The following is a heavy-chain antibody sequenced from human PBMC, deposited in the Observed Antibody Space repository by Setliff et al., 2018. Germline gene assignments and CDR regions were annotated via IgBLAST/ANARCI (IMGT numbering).Heavy chain of an antibody. CDR2: INPNSGGT. V-gene: IGHV1-2*02. CDR1: GYTFTAYY. Sequence: ASVKVSCKASGYTFTAYYIHWVRQAPGQGLEWMGWINPNSGGTNPAQRFQGRVTMTTDTSTSTAYMELRSLRSDDTAVYYCARDLDYQYYYDSSGRDAFDIWGQGTMVTVSS. D-gene: IGHD3-22*01. CDR3: ARDLDYQYYYDSSGRDAFDI. J-gene: IGHJ3*02.